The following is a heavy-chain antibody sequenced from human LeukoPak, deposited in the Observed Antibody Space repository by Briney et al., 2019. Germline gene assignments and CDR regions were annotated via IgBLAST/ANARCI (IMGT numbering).Heavy chain of an antibody. V-gene: IGHV4-31*03. Sequence: KPSETLSLTCTVSGGSISSGGYSWSWIRQHPGKGLEWIGYIYYSGSTYNTSSLKSRVTISVDTSKNQLSLKLSSVTAANTAVYYCARRVSSGSLDYGGQGTLVTVSS. CDR3: ARRVSSGSLDY. J-gene: IGHJ4*02. D-gene: IGHD3-22*01. CDR2: IYYSGST. CDR1: GGSISSGGYS.